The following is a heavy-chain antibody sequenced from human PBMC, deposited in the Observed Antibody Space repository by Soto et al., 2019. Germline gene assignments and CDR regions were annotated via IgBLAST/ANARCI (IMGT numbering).Heavy chain of an antibody. CDR2: IFNSGNMI. D-gene: IGHD6-19*01. V-gene: IGHV3-11*01. CDR3: AREGGGCHYYHHMDV. CDR1: GFTFSDYY. Sequence: QVQLVESGGGLVRPGGSLRLSCAASGFTFSDYYMSWIRQAPGKGLEWVAYIFNSGNMIFYADSVKGRFTISRDNAKNTLYLEMNSLRVEDTAVYYCAREGGGCHYYHHMDVWGKGATVTVSS. J-gene: IGHJ6*03.